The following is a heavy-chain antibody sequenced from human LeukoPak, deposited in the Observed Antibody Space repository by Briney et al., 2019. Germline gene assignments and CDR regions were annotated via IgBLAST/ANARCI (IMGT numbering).Heavy chain of an antibody. CDR3: ATYYYDSSGYYYGDY. CDR1: GFTFSSNA. V-gene: IGHV3-23*01. J-gene: IGHJ4*02. Sequence: GGSLRLSCAASGFTFSSNAMSWVRQAPGKGLEWVSAISGSGRSTYYADSMKGRFTISRDNAKNSLYLQMNSLRAEDTAVYYCATYYYDSSGYYYGDYWGQGTLVTVSS. CDR2: ISGSGRST. D-gene: IGHD3-22*01.